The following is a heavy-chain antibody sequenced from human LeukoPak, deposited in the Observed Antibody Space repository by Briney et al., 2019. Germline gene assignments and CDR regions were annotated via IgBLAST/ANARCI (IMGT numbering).Heavy chain of an antibody. J-gene: IGHJ5*02. CDR2: IWYDGSNK. V-gene: IGHV3-33*01. Sequence: GGSLRLSCAVSGFTFGSYGMHWVRQAPGKGLEWVAVIWYDGSNKYYADSVKGRFTISRDNSKNTLYLQMNSLRAEDTAVYYCARDVVVVVAAGEVNWFDPWGQGTLVTVSS. CDR3: ARDVVVVVAAGEVNWFDP. CDR1: GFTFGSYG. D-gene: IGHD2-15*01.